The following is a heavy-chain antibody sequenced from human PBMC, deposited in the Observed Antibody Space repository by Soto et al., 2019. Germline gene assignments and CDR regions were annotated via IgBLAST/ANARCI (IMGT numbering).Heavy chain of an antibody. J-gene: IGHJ4*02. CDR3: ARSVEGHFCY. CDR2: ITSDTKTI. V-gene: IGHV3-48*02. Sequence: EVQLVESGGDLVQRGGSLRLSCVASGFTFSVYSMKWVRQAPGKGLEWFSYITSDTKTIKYADSVKGRFTISRDNAKNSVYLQMNSLRDEDTALYYCARSVEGHFCYWGQGTVVTVSS. CDR1: GFTFSVYS. D-gene: IGHD6-19*01.